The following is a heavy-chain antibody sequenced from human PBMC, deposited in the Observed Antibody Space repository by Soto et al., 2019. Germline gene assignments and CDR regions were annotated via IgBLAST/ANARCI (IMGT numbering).Heavy chain of an antibody. J-gene: IGHJ6*03. CDR3: ARLKRYFDWLGYYYYYMDV. Sequence: SETLSLTCTVSGGSISSSSYYWGWIRQPPGKGLEWIGSIYYSGSTYYNPSLKSRVTISVDTSKNQFSLKLSSVTAADTAVYYCARLKRYFDWLGYYYYYMDVWGKGTTVTVS. V-gene: IGHV4-39*01. D-gene: IGHD3-9*01. CDR2: IYYSGST. CDR1: GGSISSSSYY.